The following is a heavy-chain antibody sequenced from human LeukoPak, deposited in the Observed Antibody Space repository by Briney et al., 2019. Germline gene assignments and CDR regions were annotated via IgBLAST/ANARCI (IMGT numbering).Heavy chain of an antibody. J-gene: IGHJ4*02. V-gene: IGHV1-69*06. Sequence: ASVQVSCKASGGTFSSYAISWVRQAPGDGLEWMGGVIPIFGTANYAQKFQGRVTITADKSTSTAYMELSSVRSEDTAVYYCARVCSGGICLNYWGQGTLVTVSS. D-gene: IGHD2-15*01. CDR2: VIPIFGTA. CDR3: ARVCSGGICLNY. CDR1: GGTFSSYA.